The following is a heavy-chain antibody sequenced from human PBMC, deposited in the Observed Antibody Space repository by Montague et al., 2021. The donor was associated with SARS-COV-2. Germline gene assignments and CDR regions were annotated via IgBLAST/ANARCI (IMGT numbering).Heavy chain of an antibody. CDR3: ARGPTNNIGMVATRLDY. CDR2: INHSGST. Sequence: SETLSLTCAVHGGSFSGYYWNWIRQPPGKGLEWIGEINHSGSTNYNPSLKSRVTISVDTSNNQFSLKLTSVTAADTAVYYCARGPTNNIGMVATRLDYWGQGTLVTVSS. CDR1: GGSFSGYY. J-gene: IGHJ4*02. V-gene: IGHV4-34*01. D-gene: IGHD5-12*01.